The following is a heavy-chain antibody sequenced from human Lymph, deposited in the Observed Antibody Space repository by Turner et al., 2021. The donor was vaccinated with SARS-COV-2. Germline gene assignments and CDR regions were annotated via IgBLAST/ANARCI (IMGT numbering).Heavy chain of an antibody. CDR2: ISYDGSNK. D-gene: IGHD3-10*01. CDR1: GFTFCTYA. Sequence: QVQLVESGGGVVQPGRYLRLSCADSGFTFCTYAIYWVRQAPGKGLEWVAVISYDGSNKYYADSVKGRFTISRDNSKNTLYLQMNSLRAEDTAVYYCARYASGGYFYYGMDVWGQGTTVTVSS. V-gene: IGHV3-30*04. J-gene: IGHJ6*02. CDR3: ARYASGGYFYYGMDV.